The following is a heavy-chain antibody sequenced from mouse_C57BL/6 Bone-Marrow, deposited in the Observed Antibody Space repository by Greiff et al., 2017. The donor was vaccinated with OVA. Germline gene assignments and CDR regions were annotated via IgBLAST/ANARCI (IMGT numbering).Heavy chain of an antibody. CDR3: ARRNWEDAMDY. CDR2: ISNGGGST. J-gene: IGHJ4*01. Sequence: EVQLVESGGGLVQPGGSLKLSCAASGFTFSDYYMYWVRQTPEKRLEWVAYISNGGGSTYYPDTVQGRFTISRDNAKNTLYLQMSRLKSEDTAMYYCARRNWEDAMDYWGQGTSVTVSS. D-gene: IGHD4-1*01. V-gene: IGHV5-12*01. CDR1: GFTFSDYY.